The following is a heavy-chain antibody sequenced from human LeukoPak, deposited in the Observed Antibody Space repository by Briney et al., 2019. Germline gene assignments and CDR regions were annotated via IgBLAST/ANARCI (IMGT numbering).Heavy chain of an antibody. CDR1: GFTFSSYW. Sequence: GGSLRLSCAASGFTFSSYWMSWVRQAPGKGLEWVANIKQAGSEKYYVDSVKGRFTISRDNAKNSLYLQMNSLRAEDKAVYYCARDLYDFWSGTYYYYYYMDIWGKGTTVTASS. CDR3: ARDLYDFWSGTYYYYYYMDI. CDR2: IKQAGSEK. V-gene: IGHV3-7*01. D-gene: IGHD3-3*01. J-gene: IGHJ6*03.